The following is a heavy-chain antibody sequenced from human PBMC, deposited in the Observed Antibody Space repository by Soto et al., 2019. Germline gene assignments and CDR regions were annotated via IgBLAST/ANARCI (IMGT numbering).Heavy chain of an antibody. CDR2: LYNAGST. CDR3: ARDLWGYCGTDCYPLDV. CDR1: GGSISRYY. V-gene: IGHV4-59*01. D-gene: IGHD2-21*02. J-gene: IGHJ6*02. Sequence: QVRLQESGPGLVKPSETLSLTCTVSGGSISRYYWSWIRQPPGKGLEWIGYLYNAGSTIYNPSLNGRVTISVDMSQNQFSLNLNYVTAADTAVYYCARDLWGYCGTDCYPLDVWGQGTTVTVSS.